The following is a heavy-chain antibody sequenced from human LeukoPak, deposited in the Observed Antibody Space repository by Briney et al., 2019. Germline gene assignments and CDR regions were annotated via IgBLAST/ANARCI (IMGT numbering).Heavy chain of an antibody. CDR2: INPNGGST. V-gene: IGHV1-46*04. Sequence: ASVKVSCKASGYTFTNYYMHWVRQAPGQGLEWMGIINPNGGSTRYAQKLQGRVTMTRDTSTSTVYMDLSSLRSEDTAVYHCARALSAVEVFDYWGQGTLVTVSS. CDR1: GYTFTNYY. D-gene: IGHD1-1*01. J-gene: IGHJ4*02. CDR3: ARALSAVEVFDY.